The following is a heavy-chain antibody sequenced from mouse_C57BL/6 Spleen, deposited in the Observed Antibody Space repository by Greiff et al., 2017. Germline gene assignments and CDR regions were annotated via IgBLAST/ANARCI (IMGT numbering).Heavy chain of an antibody. V-gene: IGHV5-6*01. D-gene: IGHD1-1*01. CDR2: ISSGGSYT. J-gene: IGHJ1*03. Sequence: EVQRVESGGDLVKPGGSLKLSCAASGFTFSSYGMSWVRQTPDKRLEWVATISSGGSYTYYPDSVKGRFTISRDNAKNTLYLQMSSLKSEDTAMXYCARHQLTIPGSRHWYFDVWGTGTTVTVAS. CDR3: ARHQLTIPGSRHWYFDV. CDR1: GFTFSSYG.